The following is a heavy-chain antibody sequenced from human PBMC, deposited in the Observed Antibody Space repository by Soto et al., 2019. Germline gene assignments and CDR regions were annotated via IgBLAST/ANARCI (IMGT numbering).Heavy chain of an antibody. V-gene: IGHV3-23*01. CDR2: ISGSGGST. D-gene: IGHD1-26*01. CDR3: AKVPVGATGRFDY. Sequence: GASVKVSCKASGYTFTSYYMHWVRQAPGKGLAWVSAISGSGGSTYYADSVKGRFTISRDNSKNTLYLQMNSLRAEDTALYYCAKVPVGATGRFDYWGQEPWSPSPQ. J-gene: IGHJ4*01. CDR1: GYTFTSYY.